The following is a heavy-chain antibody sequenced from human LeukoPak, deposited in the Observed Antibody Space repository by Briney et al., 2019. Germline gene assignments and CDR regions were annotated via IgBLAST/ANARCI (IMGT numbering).Heavy chain of an antibody. V-gene: IGHV5-51*01. CDR3: ASHQTNSGYDNFDY. CDR2: IYPGDSDT. CDR1: GYSFTSYW. Sequence: GESLKISCKGSGYSFTSYWIGWVRQMPGKGLEWMGIIYPGDSDTRYSLSFQGQVTISADKSLSTAYLQWSSLKASDTAMYYCASHQTNSGYDNFDYWGQGTLVTVSS. J-gene: IGHJ4*02. D-gene: IGHD5-12*01.